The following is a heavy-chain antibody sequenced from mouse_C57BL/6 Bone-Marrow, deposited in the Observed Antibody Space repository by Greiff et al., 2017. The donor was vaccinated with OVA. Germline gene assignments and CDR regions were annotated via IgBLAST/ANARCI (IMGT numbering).Heavy chain of an antibody. CDR2: INPGSGGT. V-gene: IGHV1-54*01. D-gene: IGHD2-5*01. CDR3: ARGGDYSNPRWYFDV. Sequence: VQLVESGAELVRPGTSVKVSCKASGYAFTNYLIEWVKQRPGQGLEWIGVINPGSGGTNYNEKFKGKATLTADKSSSTAYMQLSSLTSEDSAVYFCARGGDYSNPRWYFDVWGTGTTVTVSS. CDR1: GYAFTNYL. J-gene: IGHJ1*03.